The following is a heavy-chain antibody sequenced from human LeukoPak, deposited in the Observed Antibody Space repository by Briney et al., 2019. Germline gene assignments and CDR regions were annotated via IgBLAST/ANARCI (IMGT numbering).Heavy chain of an antibody. CDR3: ARADRYYGSGSSFDY. D-gene: IGHD3-10*01. Sequence: SETLSLTCTVSGGSINTYYWTWIRQPPGKGLDWIGYIYYSGSTNYNPSLKSRVTISVDTSKNQFSLKLNSVTAADTAVYYCARADRYYGSGSSFDYWGQGTLVTVSS. J-gene: IGHJ4*02. V-gene: IGHV4-59*01. CDR2: IYYSGST. CDR1: GGSINTYY.